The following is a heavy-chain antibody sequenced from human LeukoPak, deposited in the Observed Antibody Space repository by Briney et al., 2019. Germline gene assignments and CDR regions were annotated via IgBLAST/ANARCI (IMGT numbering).Heavy chain of an antibody. CDR1: GFTFSDYY. J-gene: IGHJ4*02. CDR2: ISSSGSTI. Sequence: PGGSLRLSCAASGFTFSDYYMSWIRQAPGKGLEWVSYISSSGSTIYYADSVKGRFTISRDNSKNTLYLQTNSLKPDDTAMYYCAKSIPAIAVAVSTRQWGQGTLVTVSS. CDR3: AKSIPAIAVAVSTRQ. V-gene: IGHV3-11*04. D-gene: IGHD6-19*01.